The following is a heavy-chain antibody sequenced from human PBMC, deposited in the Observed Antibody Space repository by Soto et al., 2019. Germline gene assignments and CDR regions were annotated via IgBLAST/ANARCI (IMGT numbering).Heavy chain of an antibody. CDR1: GGSISSSSYY. D-gene: IGHD4-17*01. V-gene: IGHV4-39*01. CDR3: ARLDYGDYGGPHDAFDI. J-gene: IGHJ3*02. Sequence: QLQLQESGPGLVKPSETLFLTCTVSGGSISSSSYYWGWIRQPPGKGLEWIGSIYYSGSTYYNPSLKSRVTISVDTSKNQFSLKLSSVTAADTAVYYCARLDYGDYGGPHDAFDIWGQGTMVTVSS. CDR2: IYYSGST.